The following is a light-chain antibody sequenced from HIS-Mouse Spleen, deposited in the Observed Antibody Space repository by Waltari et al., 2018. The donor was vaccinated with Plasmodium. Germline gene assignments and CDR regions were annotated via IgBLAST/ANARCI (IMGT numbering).Light chain of an antibody. Sequence: QSALTQPASVSGSPGQSITISCTGTSSDVGSYNLVSWYQQHPGKAPKLMIYEGSKRPSGVSNRCSGSKSGNTASLTISGLPAEDEADYYCCSYAGSSTFVFGGGTKLTVL. V-gene: IGLV2-23*03. CDR2: EGS. J-gene: IGLJ3*02. CDR3: CSYAGSSTFV. CDR1: SSDVGSYNL.